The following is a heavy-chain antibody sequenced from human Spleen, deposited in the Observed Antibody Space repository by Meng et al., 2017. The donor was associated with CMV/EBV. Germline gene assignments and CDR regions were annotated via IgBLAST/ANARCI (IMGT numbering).Heavy chain of an antibody. CDR2: IFHSGST. J-gene: IGHJ5*02. D-gene: IGHD1-26*01. CDR3: ARDGGSYSWFDP. Sequence: TVSGGSISTNSHYWGWIRQPPGKGLEWIGTIFHSGSTYYNPSLKSRVTISVDTSNNQFSLKLSSVTAADTAVYYCARDGGSYSWFDPWGQGTLVTVSS. CDR1: GGSISTNSHY. V-gene: IGHV4-39*07.